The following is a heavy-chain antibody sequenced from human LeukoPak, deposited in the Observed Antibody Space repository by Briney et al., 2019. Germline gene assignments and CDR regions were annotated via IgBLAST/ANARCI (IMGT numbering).Heavy chain of an antibody. CDR3: AGDRDYYAIDY. CDR1: GFTFSSYW. D-gene: IGHD3-22*01. J-gene: IGHJ4*02. Sequence: GGSLRLSCAASGFTFSSYWMGWVRQAPGKGLEWVANIGKDGSGKNYVDSVKGRFTISRDNAKNSLYLQMNSLRAEDTAVYYCAGDRDYYAIDYWGQGTLVTVSS. CDR2: IGKDGSGK. V-gene: IGHV3-7*01.